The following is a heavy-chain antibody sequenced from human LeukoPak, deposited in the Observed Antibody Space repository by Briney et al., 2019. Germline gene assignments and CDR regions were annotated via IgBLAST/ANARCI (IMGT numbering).Heavy chain of an antibody. D-gene: IGHD4-17*01. Sequence: GGSLRLSCTGSGFTFSNYAVAWLRQAPGKGLEWVPSFTSSGNTYYADSVKGRFTVSRDNSKSTLYMQMTSLRAEDTAVYYCAKGDYGDCYWGQGTLVTVSS. V-gene: IGHV3-23*01. CDR2: FTSSGNT. CDR3: AKGDYGDCY. J-gene: IGHJ4*02. CDR1: GFTFSNYA.